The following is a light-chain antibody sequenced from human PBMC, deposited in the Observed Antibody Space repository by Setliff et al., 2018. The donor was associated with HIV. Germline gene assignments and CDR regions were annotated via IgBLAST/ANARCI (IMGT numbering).Light chain of an antibody. Sequence: QTVVTQEPSFSVSPGGTVTLTCGLSSGSVSSSYYPSWYQQTPGQAPRTLIYSTNTRSSGVPDRFSGSILGNKAALTITGAQADDESDYYCVLYMGSDIWVFGGGTKVTLL. J-gene: IGLJ3*02. V-gene: IGLV8-61*01. CDR1: SGSVSSSYY. CDR3: VLYMGSDIWV. CDR2: STN.